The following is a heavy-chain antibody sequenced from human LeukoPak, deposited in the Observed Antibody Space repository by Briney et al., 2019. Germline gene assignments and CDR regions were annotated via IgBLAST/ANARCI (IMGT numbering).Heavy chain of an antibody. Sequence: SETLSLTCSVSGDSVSRSDSYWAWIRQPPGKGLEWIGTIYYSGRTYYSPSLKSRVTMSVDPSNNQFSLTLRPVTAADTAVYYCARRRYYDGSGYLEWGQGTLLSVSS. V-gene: IGHV4-39*01. CDR1: GDSVSRSDSY. CDR2: IYYSGRT. D-gene: IGHD3-22*01. CDR3: ARRRYYDGSGYLE. J-gene: IGHJ1*01.